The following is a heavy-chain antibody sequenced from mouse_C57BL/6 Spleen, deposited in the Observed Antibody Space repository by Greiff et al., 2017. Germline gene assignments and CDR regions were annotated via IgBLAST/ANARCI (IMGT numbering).Heavy chain of an antibody. J-gene: IGHJ4*01. D-gene: IGHD2-2*01. CDR3: ARKGYDPSYYAMDY. Sequence: VQLQQPGAELVKPGASVKLSCKASGYTFTSYWMQWVKQRPGQGLEWIGEIDPSDSYTNYNQKFKGKATLTVDPSSSTAYMQLSSLTSEDSAVYYCARKGYDPSYYAMDYWGQGTSVTVSS. V-gene: IGHV1-50*01. CDR2: IDPSDSYT. CDR1: GYTFTSYW.